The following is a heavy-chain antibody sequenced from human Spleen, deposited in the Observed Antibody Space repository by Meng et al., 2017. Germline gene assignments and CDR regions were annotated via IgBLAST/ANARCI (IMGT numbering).Heavy chain of an antibody. CDR2: IIPIFGTA. Sequence: SVKVSCKVSGYTLTELSMHWVRQAPGQGLEWMGGIIPIFGTANYAQKFQGRVTITTDESTSTAYMDLSSLRSEDTAVYYCARRSYYYDSENYGMDVWGQGTTVTVSS. D-gene: IGHD3-10*01. J-gene: IGHJ6*02. CDR3: ARRSYYYDSENYGMDV. CDR1: GYTLTELS. V-gene: IGHV1-69*05.